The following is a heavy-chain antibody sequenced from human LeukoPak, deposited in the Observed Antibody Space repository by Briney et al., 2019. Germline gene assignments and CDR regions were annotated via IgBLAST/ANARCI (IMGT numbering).Heavy chain of an antibody. V-gene: IGHV3-48*03. CDR3: AKAPVTSCRGAFCYPFDY. D-gene: IGHD2-15*01. J-gene: IGHJ4*02. Sequence: GGSLRLSCAASGFTFSSYEMNWVRQAPGKGLEWVSYISSSGSTIYYADSVKGRFTISRDTSRSTLYLQMNSLRAEDAAVYYCAKAPVTSCRGAFCYPFDYWGQGTLVTVSS. CDR2: ISSSGSTI. CDR1: GFTFSSYE.